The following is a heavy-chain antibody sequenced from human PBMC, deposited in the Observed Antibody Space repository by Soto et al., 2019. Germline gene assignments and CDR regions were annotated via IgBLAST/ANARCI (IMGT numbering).Heavy chain of an antibody. Sequence: TSETLSLTCTVSGGSISSSSYYWGWIRQPPGKGLEWIGSIYYSGSTYYNLSLKSRVTISVDTSKNQFSLKLSSVTAADTAVYFCARDGYDSSGYFDYWGQGTLVTVSS. CDR3: ARDGYDSSGYFDY. J-gene: IGHJ4*02. CDR2: IYYSGST. D-gene: IGHD3-22*01. V-gene: IGHV4-39*02. CDR1: GGSISSSSYY.